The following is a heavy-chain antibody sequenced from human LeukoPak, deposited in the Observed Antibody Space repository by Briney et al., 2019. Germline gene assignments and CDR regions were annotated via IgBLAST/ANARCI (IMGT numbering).Heavy chain of an antibody. Sequence: GGSLRLSCAASGFTFSSYSMNWVRQAPGKGLEWVSYISRSSNSMYYADSVKGRFTISRDNAKNSLYLQMSSLRPGDTAMYYCAREIPSGSYAPDYWGQGTLVTVSS. V-gene: IGHV3-21*01. J-gene: IGHJ4*02. CDR3: AREIPSGSYAPDY. CDR2: ISRSSNSM. CDR1: GFTFSSYS. D-gene: IGHD1-26*01.